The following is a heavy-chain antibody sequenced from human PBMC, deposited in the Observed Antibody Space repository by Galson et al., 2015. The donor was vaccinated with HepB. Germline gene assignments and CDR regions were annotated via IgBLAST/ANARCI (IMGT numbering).Heavy chain of an antibody. D-gene: IGHD2-2*01. CDR2: IYDSGTT. V-gene: IGHV4-31*03. CDR3: ARGGPIRRVPTAPTLENWFDP. Sequence: TLSLTCTVSGVSISSGGYYWSWIRQHPEKGLAWIGYIYDSGTTSYNPSLKSRITMSVDTSKGQFSLKRTSVTAADTAVYYCARGGPIRRVPTAPTLENWFDPWGQGIQVTVSS. J-gene: IGHJ5*02. CDR1: GVSISSGGYY.